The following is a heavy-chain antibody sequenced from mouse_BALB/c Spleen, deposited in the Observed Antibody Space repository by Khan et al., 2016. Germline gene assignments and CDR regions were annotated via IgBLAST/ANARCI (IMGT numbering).Heavy chain of an antibody. CDR1: GYSITSDYA. D-gene: IGHD1-1*01. CDR2: ISYSGNT. J-gene: IGHJ2*02. V-gene: IGHV3-2*02. CDR3: ARVYEGDFDY. Sequence: EVQLVETGPGLVKPSQSLSLTCTVTGYSITSDYAWNWIRQFPENKLEWMGFISYSGNTKYNPSLKSRFSITRDTSKNQFFLQLNSVTTEDTATYYCARVYEGDFDYWGQGTSLTVSS.